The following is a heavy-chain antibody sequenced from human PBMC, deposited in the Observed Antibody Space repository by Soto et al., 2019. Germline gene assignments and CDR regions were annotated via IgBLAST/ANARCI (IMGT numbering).Heavy chain of an antibody. CDR3: ARGGGQFLPAAMRVWFDP. J-gene: IGHJ5*02. CDR2: IIPVFGRT. CDR1: GGTFSSYS. D-gene: IGHD2-2*01. V-gene: IGHV1-69*12. Sequence: QVQLVQSGAEVKKPGSSVKVSCKASGGTFSSYSISWLRQAPGQGLEWLGGIIPVFGRTNYAQQFQGRVTITADEFTSTAYMELRSLRSEDTAVYYCARGGGQFLPAAMRVWFDPGGQGSLVTVSS.